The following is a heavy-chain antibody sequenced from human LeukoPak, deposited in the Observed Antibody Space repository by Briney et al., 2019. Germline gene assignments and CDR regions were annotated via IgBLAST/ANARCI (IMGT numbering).Heavy chain of an antibody. Sequence: SETLSLTCTVSGGSISSSSYYWGWIRQPPGKGLEWIGSIYYSGSTDYNPSLKSRVTMSVDTSKNHFSLKVTSVTAADTAVYYCASDSFYESGGYFYYWGQGTPVTVSS. CDR2: IYYSGST. CDR3: ASDSFYESGGYFYY. CDR1: GGSISSSSYY. V-gene: IGHV4-39*07. D-gene: IGHD3-22*01. J-gene: IGHJ4*02.